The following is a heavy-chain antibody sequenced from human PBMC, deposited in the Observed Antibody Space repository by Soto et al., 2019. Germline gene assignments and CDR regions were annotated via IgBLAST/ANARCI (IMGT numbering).Heavy chain of an antibody. CDR2: IYSSGGT. CDR3: ARDGDGYDH. Sequence: QVQLQESGPGLVKPSETLSLTCRVSGGSISSGSYSWTWIRQPPGKGLEWIGYIYSSGGTSYNPSLKSRVTISVDTSKNQFSLKLSSVTAADTAVYYCARDGDGYDHWGQGTLVTVSS. CDR1: GGSISSGSYS. J-gene: IGHJ1*01. D-gene: IGHD5-12*01. V-gene: IGHV4-61*01.